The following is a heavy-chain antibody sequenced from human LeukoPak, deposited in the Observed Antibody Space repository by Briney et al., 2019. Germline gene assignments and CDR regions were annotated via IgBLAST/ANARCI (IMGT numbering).Heavy chain of an antibody. CDR2: IYYSGST. V-gene: IGHV4-31*11. CDR1: GGSFSGYY. Sequence: SETLSLTCAVYGGSFSGYYWSWIRQHPGKGLEWIGYIYYSGSTYYNPSLKSRVTISVDTSKNQFSLKLSSVTAADTAVYYCARSTGYPSPDDAFDIWGQGTMVTVSS. D-gene: IGHD3-22*01. CDR3: ARSTGYPSPDDAFDI. J-gene: IGHJ3*02.